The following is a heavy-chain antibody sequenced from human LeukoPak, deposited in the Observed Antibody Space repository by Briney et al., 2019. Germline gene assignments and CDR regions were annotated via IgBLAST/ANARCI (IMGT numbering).Heavy chain of an antibody. CDR2: INSNTGRP. Sequence: ASVKVSCKASGGTFSSYAISWMRQAPGQGLEWMGWINSNTGRPSCARGFTGRFVFSLDTSVSTAYLQISSLKAEDTAVYYCARGEWELLPYYFDFWGQGTLVTVSS. V-gene: IGHV7-4-1*02. D-gene: IGHD1-26*01. CDR1: GGTFSSYA. CDR3: ARGEWELLPYYFDF. J-gene: IGHJ4*02.